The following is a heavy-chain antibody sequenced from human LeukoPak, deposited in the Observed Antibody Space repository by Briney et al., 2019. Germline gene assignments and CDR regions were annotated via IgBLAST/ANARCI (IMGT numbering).Heavy chain of an antibody. CDR2: IYYSGST. CDR3: ARAIAAYSGYYYYYYDMDV. Sequence: SETLSLTCTVSGGSISSYYWSWIRQPPGKGLEWIGYIYYSGSTNNNPSLKSRVTISVDTSKNQFSLKLRSVTAADTAVYYCARAIAAYSGYYYYYYDMDVWGQGTTVTVSS. CDR1: GGSISSYY. D-gene: IGHD5-12*01. V-gene: IGHV4-59*01. J-gene: IGHJ6*02.